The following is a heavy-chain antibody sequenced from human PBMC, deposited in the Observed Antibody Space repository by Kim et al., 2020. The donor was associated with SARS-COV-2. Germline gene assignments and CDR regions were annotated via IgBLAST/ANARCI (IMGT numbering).Heavy chain of an antibody. V-gene: IGHV1-69*13. D-gene: IGHD1-26*01. CDR3: ATGSPGWEHSSSI. Sequence: SVKVSCKASGGTFSSYAISWVRQAPGQGLEWMGGIIPIFGTANYAQKFQGRVTITADESTSTAYMELSSLRSEDTAVYYCATGSPGWEHSSSIWGQGTMVTVSS. J-gene: IGHJ3*02. CDR2: IIPIFGTA. CDR1: GGTFSSYA.